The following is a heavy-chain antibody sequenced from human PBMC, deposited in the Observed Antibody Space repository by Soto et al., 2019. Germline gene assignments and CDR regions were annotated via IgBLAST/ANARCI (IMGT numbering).Heavy chain of an antibody. CDR1: GGSISSGYYY. J-gene: IGHJ4*02. CDR3: ARDRGHDSSGYYFAY. D-gene: IGHD3-22*01. CDR2: IYYSGST. Sequence: VQLRESGPGLVKPSQTLSLTCTVSGGSISSGYYYWSWIRQPPGKGLEWIGYIYYSGSTYYNPSLKSRVTISVDTSKNQFSLKLSSVTAADTAVYYCARDRGHDSSGYYFAYWGQGTLVTVSS. V-gene: IGHV4-30-4*01.